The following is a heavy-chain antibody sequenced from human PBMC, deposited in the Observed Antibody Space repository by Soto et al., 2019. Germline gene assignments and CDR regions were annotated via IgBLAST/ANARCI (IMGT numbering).Heavy chain of an antibody. Sequence: EVQLLESGGGLVQPGGSLRLSCAASGFTFSSYAMSWVRQAPGKGLEWVSVISASGGTTYFADSVKGRFTISRDNSKNTLYLQLRSLRDEDTAVYYCAKETTAAVGDYFDSWGQGTLVTVSS. CDR3: AKETTAAVGDYFDS. D-gene: IGHD6-13*01. CDR1: GFTFSSYA. V-gene: IGHV3-23*01. J-gene: IGHJ4*02. CDR2: ISASGGTT.